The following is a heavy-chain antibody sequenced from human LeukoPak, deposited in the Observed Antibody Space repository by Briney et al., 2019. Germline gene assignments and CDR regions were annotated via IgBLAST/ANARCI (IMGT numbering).Heavy chain of an antibody. CDR1: GYTFTGYY. CDR3: ARGGRRITIFGVVFY. V-gene: IGHV1-2*02. J-gene: IGHJ4*02. CDR2: INPKSGGT. D-gene: IGHD3-3*01. Sequence: GASVKVSCKASGYTFTGYYMHWVRQAPGQGLEWMGWINPKSGGTNYAQKFQGRVTLTRDTSISTAYLELSMLRSDDTAVYYCARGGRRITIFGVVFYWGQGTLVTVSS.